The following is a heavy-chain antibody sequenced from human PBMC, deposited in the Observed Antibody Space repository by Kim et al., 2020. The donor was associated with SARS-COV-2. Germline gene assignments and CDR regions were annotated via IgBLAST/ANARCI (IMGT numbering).Heavy chain of an antibody. J-gene: IGHJ5*02. Sequence: DSVKGRFTTSRDNAQNSLYLEMNSLRAEDTAIYYCARGDTISSRPVRFDPWGQGTLVTVSS. CDR3: ARGDTISSRPVRFDP. V-gene: IGHV3-7*01. D-gene: IGHD3-3*02.